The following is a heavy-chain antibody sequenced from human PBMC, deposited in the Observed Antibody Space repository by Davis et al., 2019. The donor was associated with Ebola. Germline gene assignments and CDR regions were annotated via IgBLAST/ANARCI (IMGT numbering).Heavy chain of an antibody. CDR1: GYTFTGYY. J-gene: IGHJ6*02. V-gene: IGHV1-46*01. CDR2: INPSGGST. Sequence: ASVKVSCKASGYTFTGYYMHWVRQAPGQGLEWMGIINPSGGSTSYAQKFQGRVTMTRDTSTSTVYMELSSLRSEDTAVYYCARDVQDSSGRYYYATDVWGQGTTVTVSS. CDR3: ARDVQDSSGRYYYATDV. D-gene: IGHD3-22*01.